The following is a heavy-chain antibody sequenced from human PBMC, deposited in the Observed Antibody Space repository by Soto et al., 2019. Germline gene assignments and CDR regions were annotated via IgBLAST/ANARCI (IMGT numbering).Heavy chain of an antibody. D-gene: IGHD6-19*01. CDR1: GYTFTSYA. V-gene: IGHV1-3*01. Sequence: GASVKVSCKASGYTFTSYAMHWVRQAPGQRLEWMGWINAGNGNTKYSQKFQGRVTITRDTSASTAYMELSSLRSEDTAVYYCARDSSGWYPNFDYWSQGTLVTVSS. CDR3: ARDSSGWYPNFDY. J-gene: IGHJ4*02. CDR2: INAGNGNT.